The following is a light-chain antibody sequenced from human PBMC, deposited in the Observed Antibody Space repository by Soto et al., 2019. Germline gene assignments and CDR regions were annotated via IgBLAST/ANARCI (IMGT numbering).Light chain of an antibody. CDR3: QQYGSSPWT. V-gene: IGKV3-20*01. Sequence: EIVLTQSPGSLSLFPGETATLSCRASQSVYNNYLAWYQEKPGQAPRLLIYGASSRPTGIPDRFSGSGSGTDFTLTINRLEPEDSAVYYCQQYGSSPWTFGQGTKVDIK. CDR1: QSVYNNY. CDR2: GAS. J-gene: IGKJ1*01.